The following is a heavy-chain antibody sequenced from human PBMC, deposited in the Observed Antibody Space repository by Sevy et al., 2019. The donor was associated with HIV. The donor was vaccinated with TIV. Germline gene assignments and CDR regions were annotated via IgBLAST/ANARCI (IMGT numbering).Heavy chain of an antibody. CDR1: GYTFISYY. J-gene: IGHJ4*02. D-gene: IGHD2-15*01. CDR3: ARGLCSGVSCHFDY. V-gene: IGHV1-46*01. CDR2: INPSGGSP. Sequence: ASVKVSCKASGYTFISYYIHWVRQAPGQGLEWMGIINPSGGSPRYSQKFQGRVTMTRDTSTSSVYMDLSSLRPVDAAVYYCARGLCSGVSCHFDYWGLGTLVTVSS.